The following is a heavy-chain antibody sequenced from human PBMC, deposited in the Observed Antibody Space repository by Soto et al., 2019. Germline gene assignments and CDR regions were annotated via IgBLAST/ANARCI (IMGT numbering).Heavy chain of an antibody. J-gene: IGHJ5*02. CDR3: ARTPPHTNSEPTNLFDP. Sequence: QVQLQESGPGLVKPSETLSLTCSVSGGSISSHYWNWIRQPAGKGLEWIGRSYSSGSTNYNPSHNSRVTMFVDTSKNQFSLRLTSVTAADTAVYYCARTPPHTNSEPTNLFDPWGQGTLVTVSS. D-gene: IGHD2-8*01. CDR2: SYSSGST. CDR1: GGSISSHY. V-gene: IGHV4-4*07.